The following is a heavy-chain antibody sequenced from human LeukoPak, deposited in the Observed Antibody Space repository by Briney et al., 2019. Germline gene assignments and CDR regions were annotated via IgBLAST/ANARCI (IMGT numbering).Heavy chain of an antibody. D-gene: IGHD3-10*01. J-gene: IGHJ4*02. CDR2: IYSGGST. Sequence: GGSLRLSCAASGFTVSSNYMSWVRQAPGKGLEWVSVIYSGGSTYYADSVKGRFTISRDNAKNSLYLQMNSLRVEDTAVYYCAVLRGNNYWGQGTLVTVSS. V-gene: IGHV3-53*01. CDR1: GFTVSSNY. CDR3: AVLRGNNY.